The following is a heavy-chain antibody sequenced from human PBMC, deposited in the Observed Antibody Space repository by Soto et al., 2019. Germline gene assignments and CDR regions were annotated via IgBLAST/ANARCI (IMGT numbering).Heavy chain of an antibody. Sequence: GASVKVSCKASGYNFTGYYMQWVGQAPGQGLEWMGWINPNRGGTNYAQKFQGRVTMTRDTSISTAYMELSRLRSDDTAVYHCAREGHYGDYNWFDHWGQGTLVTVSS. D-gene: IGHD4-17*01. CDR2: INPNRGGT. J-gene: IGHJ5*02. V-gene: IGHV1-2*02. CDR1: GYNFTGYY. CDR3: AREGHYGDYNWFDH.